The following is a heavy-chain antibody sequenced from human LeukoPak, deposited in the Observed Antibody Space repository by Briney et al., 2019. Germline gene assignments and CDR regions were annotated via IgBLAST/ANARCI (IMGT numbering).Heavy chain of an antibody. CDR3: AREGMVGSSWYGDYYYMDV. J-gene: IGHJ6*03. V-gene: IGHV4-61*02. Sequence: PWETLSLTCTVSGCSISSGSYYWSWLRQPAGKGLEWIGRIYASGSTNYNPAPKSRGTISVDTSKNKSALKLIAVTAADYAVEYCAREGMVGSSWYGDYYYMDVWGKGNTVTISS. D-gene: IGHD6-13*01. CDR1: GCSISSGSYY. CDR2: IYASGST.